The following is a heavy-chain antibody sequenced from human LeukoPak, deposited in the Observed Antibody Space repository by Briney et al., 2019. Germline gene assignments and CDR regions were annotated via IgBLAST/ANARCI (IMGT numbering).Heavy chain of an antibody. CDR1: GFSLSTSGMC. CDR3: ARGVISRTTGWFDP. J-gene: IGHJ5*02. V-gene: IGHV2-70*11. D-gene: IGHD3-10*01. Sequence: ESAPAQVKPTQTLTLTCTFSGFSLSTSGMCVSWIRQPPGKALYWLARIDWDDDKYYTTSLKTRLTIPKDTSKNQVVLTMTNMDPVDTATYYCARGVISRTTGWFDPWGQGTLVTVSS. CDR2: IDWDDDK.